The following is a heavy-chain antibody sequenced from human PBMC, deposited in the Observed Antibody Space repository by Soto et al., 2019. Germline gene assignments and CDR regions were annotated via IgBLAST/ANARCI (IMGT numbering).Heavy chain of an antibody. J-gene: IGHJ4*02. CDR1: GGSISSGGYY. D-gene: IGHD6-19*01. CDR3: ARGGPRFGSGWHFDY. Sequence: SETLSLTCTVSGGSISSGGYYWSWIRQHPGKGLEWIGYIYYSGSTYYNPSLKSRVTISVDTSKNQFSLKLSSVTAADTAVYYCARGGPRFGSGWHFDYWGQGTLVTVSS. V-gene: IGHV4-31*03. CDR2: IYYSGST.